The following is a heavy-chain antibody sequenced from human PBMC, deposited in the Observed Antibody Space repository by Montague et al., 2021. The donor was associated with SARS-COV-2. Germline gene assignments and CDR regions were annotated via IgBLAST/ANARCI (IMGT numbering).Heavy chain of an antibody. CDR2: IRSKAYGATT. V-gene: IGHV3-49*04. CDR3: TRDCYGSGSYWAPFGY. CDR1: GFTFGDYA. D-gene: IGHD3-10*01. Sequence: SLRLSCAASGFTFGDYAMNWVRQAPGKGLEWVGFIRSKAYGATTEYAASVKGRFTISRDDSKSIAYLQMNSLKTEDTAVYYCTRDCYGSGSYWAPFGYWGQGTLVTVSS. J-gene: IGHJ4*02.